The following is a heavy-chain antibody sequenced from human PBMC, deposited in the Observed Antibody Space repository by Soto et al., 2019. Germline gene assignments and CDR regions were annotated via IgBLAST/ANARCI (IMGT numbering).Heavy chain of an antibody. D-gene: IGHD3-9*01. Sequence: ASVKVSCKASGYTFTSYCISWVRQAPGQGLEWMGWISAYNGNTNYAQKLQGRVTMTTDTSTSTAYMELRSLRSDDTAVYYCARDLSAYYDILTGSGPNAFEIWGQGTMVTVSS. J-gene: IGHJ3*02. V-gene: IGHV1-18*01. CDR1: GYTFTSYC. CDR3: ARDLSAYYDILTGSGPNAFEI. CDR2: ISAYNGNT.